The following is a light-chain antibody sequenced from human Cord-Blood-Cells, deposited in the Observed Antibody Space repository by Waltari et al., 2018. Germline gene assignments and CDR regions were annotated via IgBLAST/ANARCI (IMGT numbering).Light chain of an antibody. CDR1: SLRSYY. Sequence: SSELTQDPAVSVALGQTVRITCQGDSLRSYYASWYQQKPGQAPVLVIYGKNNRPSGIPDRFSGSSSGNTASLTITGAQAEDEADSYCNSRDSSGNLNWVFGGGTKLTVL. CDR2: GKN. V-gene: IGLV3-19*01. CDR3: NSRDSSGNLNWV. J-gene: IGLJ3*02.